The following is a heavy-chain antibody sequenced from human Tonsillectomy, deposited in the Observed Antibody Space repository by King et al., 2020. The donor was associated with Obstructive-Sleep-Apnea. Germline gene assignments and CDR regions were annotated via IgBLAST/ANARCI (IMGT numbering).Heavy chain of an antibody. V-gene: IGHV1-2*02. J-gene: IGHJ4*02. Sequence: QLVQSGAEVKKPGASVKVSCKTSGYTFTNYYIHWVRQAPGQGLEWMGWINPNSGGTNYAQRFQGRVTMTGDTSINTAYLDLSRLTSDDTAVYYCARVPATPMYYTIVAGTFDYWGQGTLVTVSS. CDR1: GYTFTNYY. D-gene: IGHD5-12*01. CDR3: ARVPATPMYYTIVAGTFDY. CDR2: INPNSGGT.